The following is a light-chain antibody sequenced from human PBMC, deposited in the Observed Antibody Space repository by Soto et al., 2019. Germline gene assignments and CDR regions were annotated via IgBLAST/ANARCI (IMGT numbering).Light chain of an antibody. J-gene: IGLJ2*01. CDR3: SSYAGSSTFVV. Sequence: QSVLTQPPSASGTPGQRVSISCSGSSSNIGSNTVNWYQQLPGTAPKLVIYSNNQRPSGVPDRFSGSKSGTSASLAISGLQSEDEADYYCSSYAGSSTFVVFGGGTKLTVL. V-gene: IGLV1-44*01. CDR2: SNN. CDR1: SSNIGSNT.